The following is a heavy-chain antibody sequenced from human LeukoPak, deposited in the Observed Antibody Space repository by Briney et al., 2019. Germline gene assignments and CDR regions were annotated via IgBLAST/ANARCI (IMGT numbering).Heavy chain of an antibody. Sequence: GGSLRLSCAVSGFPFSNSWMHWVRQAPGKGLEGVANIKSDGSGISYVDSVKGRFIISRDNARNSLYLQMNSLRVEDTAVYFCAGGNSMDVWGKGTAATVSS. CDR2: IKSDGSGI. CDR3: AGGNSMDV. CDR1: GFPFSNSW. J-gene: IGHJ6*04. V-gene: IGHV3-7*03. D-gene: IGHD1/OR15-1a*01.